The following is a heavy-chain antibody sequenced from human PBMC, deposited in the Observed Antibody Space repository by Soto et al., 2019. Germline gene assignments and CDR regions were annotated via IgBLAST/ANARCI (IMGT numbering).Heavy chain of an antibody. J-gene: IGHJ6*02. CDR3: AREGGYYGSGSYFRPSYYHYYGMDV. D-gene: IGHD3-10*01. CDR2: IIPIFGTA. V-gene: IGHV1-69*13. CDR1: GGTFSSYA. Sequence: GASVKVSCKASGGTFSSYAISWVRQAPGQGLEWMGGIIPIFGTANYAQKFQGRVTITADESTSTAYMELSSLRSEDTAVYYCAREGGYYGSGSYFRPSYYHYYGMDVWGQGTTVTVSS.